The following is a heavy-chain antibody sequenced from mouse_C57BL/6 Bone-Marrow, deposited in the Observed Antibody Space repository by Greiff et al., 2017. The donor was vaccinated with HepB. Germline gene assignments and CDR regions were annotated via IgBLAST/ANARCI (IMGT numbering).Heavy chain of an antibody. V-gene: IGHV1-53*01. J-gene: IGHJ3*01. Sequence: VQLQQPGTELVKPGASVKLSCKASGYTFTSYWMHWVKQRPGQGLEWIGNINPSNGGTNYNEKFKSKATLTVDKSSSTAYMQLSSLTYEDSAVYYCARYDYDGPEPWFAYWGQGTLVTVSA. CDR3: ARYDYDGPEPWFAY. D-gene: IGHD2-4*01. CDR2: INPSNGGT. CDR1: GYTFTSYW.